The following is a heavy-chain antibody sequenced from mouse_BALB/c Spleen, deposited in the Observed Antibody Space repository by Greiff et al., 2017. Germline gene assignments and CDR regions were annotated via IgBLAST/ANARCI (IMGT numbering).Heavy chain of an antibody. CDR2: IYPGDGDT. CDR3: ARDYGSRGYAMDY. CDR1: GYAFSSSW. Sequence: QVQLQQSGPELVKPGASVKISCKASGYAFSSSWMNWVKQRPGQGLEWIGRIYPGDGDTNYNGKFKGKATLTADKSSSTAYMQLSSLTSVDSAVYFCARDYGSRGYAMDYWGQGTSVTVSS. D-gene: IGHD1-1*01. V-gene: IGHV1-82*01. J-gene: IGHJ4*01.